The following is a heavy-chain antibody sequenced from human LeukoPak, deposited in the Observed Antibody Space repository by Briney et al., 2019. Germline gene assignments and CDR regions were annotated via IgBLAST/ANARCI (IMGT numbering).Heavy chain of an antibody. Sequence: GGSLRLSCAASGFTFSNYGMHWVRQSPGKGLEWVAVILYDGSNKYYADSVKGRFTISRDNSKNTLYLQMNSLRAEDTAVYYCARDPSSSWYWYFDLWGRGTLVTVSS. V-gene: IGHV3-30*03. CDR3: ARDPSSSWYWYFDL. CDR2: ILYDGSNK. CDR1: GFTFSNYG. J-gene: IGHJ2*01. D-gene: IGHD6-13*01.